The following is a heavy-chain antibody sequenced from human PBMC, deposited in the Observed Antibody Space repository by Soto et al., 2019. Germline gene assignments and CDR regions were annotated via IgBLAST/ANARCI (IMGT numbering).Heavy chain of an antibody. J-gene: IGHJ3*02. CDR2: INPNSGGT. CDR3: AVVPAAMSAFDI. CDR1: GYTFTGYY. D-gene: IGHD2-2*01. Sequence: GASVKVSCKASGYTFTGYYMHWVRQAPGQGLEWMGWINPNSGGTNYAQKFQGRVTMTRDTSTSTVYMELSSLRSEDTAVYYCAVVPAAMSAFDIWGQGTMVTVSS. V-gene: IGHV1-2*02.